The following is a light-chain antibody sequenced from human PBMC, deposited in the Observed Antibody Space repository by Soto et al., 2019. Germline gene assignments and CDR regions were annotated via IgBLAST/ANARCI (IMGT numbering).Light chain of an antibody. CDR2: RNN. CDR3: TTWDDSLSGPV. V-gene: IGLV1-47*01. CDR1: SSNIGTNY. Sequence: QPVLTQPPSASGTPGQRVTISCSGSSSNIGTNYICWYQHLPGTAPKLLIYRNNQRPSGVPDRFSGSKSGTSASLAISGLRSEDEADYYCTTWDDSLSGPVFGGGTKVTVL. J-gene: IGLJ3*02.